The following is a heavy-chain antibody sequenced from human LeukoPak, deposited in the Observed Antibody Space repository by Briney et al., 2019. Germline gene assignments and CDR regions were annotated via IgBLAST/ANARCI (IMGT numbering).Heavy chain of an antibody. CDR1: GFSVRTTY. J-gene: IGHJ4*02. D-gene: IGHD5-24*01. V-gene: IGHV4-34*01. CDR2: INHSGST. CDR3: ARDGYRGTDY. Sequence: GSLRLSCAASGFSVRTTYMSWVRQPPGKGLEWIGEINHSGSTNYNPSLKSRVTISVDTSKNQFSLKLSSVTAADTAVYYCARDGYRGTDYWGQGTLVTVSS.